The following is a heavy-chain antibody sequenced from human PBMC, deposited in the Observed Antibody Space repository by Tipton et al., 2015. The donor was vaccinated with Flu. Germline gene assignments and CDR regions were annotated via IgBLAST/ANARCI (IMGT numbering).Heavy chain of an antibody. CDR2: IYSDGTT. J-gene: IGHJ6*02. Sequence: QLVQSGGGLIQPGESLRLSCAASGFTVNSNYMTWVRQAPGKGLEWVSVIYSDGTTYYADSVKGRFTISRDISKNTLYLQMNSLRVEDTAVYYCAREGGYDFWSGFYPYAMDVWGQGTTVTVSS. CDR1: GFTVNSNY. D-gene: IGHD3-3*01. CDR3: AREGGYDFWSGFYPYAMDV. V-gene: IGHV3-53*01.